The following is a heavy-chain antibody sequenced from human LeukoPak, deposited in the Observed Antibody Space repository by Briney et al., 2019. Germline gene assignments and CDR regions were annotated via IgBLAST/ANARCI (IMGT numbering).Heavy chain of an antibody. D-gene: IGHD3-3*01. CDR1: GYTFTSYD. CDR2: MNPNSGNT. V-gene: IGHV1-8*01. CDR3: ARSYYDFWSGHRLDP. Sequence: ASVKVPCKASGYTFTSYDINWVRQAPGQGLEWMGWMNPNSGNTGYAQKFQGRVTITRNTSISTAYMELSSLRSEDTAVYYCARSYYDFWSGHRLDPWGQGTLVTVSS. J-gene: IGHJ5*02.